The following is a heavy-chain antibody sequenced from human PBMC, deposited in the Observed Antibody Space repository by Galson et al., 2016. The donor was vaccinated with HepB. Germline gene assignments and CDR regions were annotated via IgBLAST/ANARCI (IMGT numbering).Heavy chain of an antibody. J-gene: IGHJ4*02. CDR1: GFTVSSDY. D-gene: IGHD3-9*01. CDR2: ISDSGGTT. Sequence: SLRLSCAASGFTVSSDYMSWVRQAPGKGLHWVSGISDSGGTTYYADSVKGRFTISRDNSKVTVYLQMRSLRVEDTVVYYLAQVGNYIILTVEALFDYWGQGTLVTVSS. CDR3: AQVGNYIILTVEALFDY. V-gene: IGHV3-23*01.